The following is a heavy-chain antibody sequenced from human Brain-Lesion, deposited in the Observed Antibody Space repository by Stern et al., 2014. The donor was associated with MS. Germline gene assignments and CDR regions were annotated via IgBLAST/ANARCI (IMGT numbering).Heavy chain of an antibody. J-gene: IGHJ6*02. CDR3: ARDQRGITIFGVVTDYYYLGMDV. CDR2: INPNTGGT. D-gene: IGHD3-3*01. Sequence: VQLVESGAEVKKPGASVKVSCKTSGYIFTGYYIHWVRQAPGQGLEWLVWINPNTGGTKYAQKFQVRVTMSRDKSISTATAELGSLTSDDTAVYYCARDQRGITIFGVVTDYYYLGMDVWGQGTAVTVSS. CDR1: GYIFTGYY. V-gene: IGHV1-2*02.